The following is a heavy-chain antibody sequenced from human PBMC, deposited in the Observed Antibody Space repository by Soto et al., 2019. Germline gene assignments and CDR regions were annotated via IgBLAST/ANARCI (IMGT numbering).Heavy chain of an antibody. Sequence: QLELVQSGAEVMEPGCSVKLSCKSSGGRLKNSGINWVRQAPGQGLEWVGGIIPIIGTPNYLQRLQTRVTITADESTNTAFLELGSLRFDDTAIYYCARERDASGSLSYYFDQWGQGTLVTVSS. CDR2: IIPIIGTP. V-gene: IGHV1-69*01. CDR3: ARERDASGSLSYYFDQ. J-gene: IGHJ4*02. CDR1: GGRLKNSG. D-gene: IGHD3-10*01.